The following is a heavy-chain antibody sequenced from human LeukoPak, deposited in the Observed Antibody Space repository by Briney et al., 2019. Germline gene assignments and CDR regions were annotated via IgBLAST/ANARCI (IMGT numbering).Heavy chain of an antibody. D-gene: IGHD3-10*01. V-gene: IGHV4-59*01. Sequence: SETLSLTCTVSGGSISSYYWSWIRQPPGKGLGWIGYIYYSGSTNYNPPLKSRVTISVDTSKNQFSLKLSSVTAADTAVYYCASLMRGWSGGVSGWFDPWGQGTLVTVS. CDR3: ASLMRGWSGGVSGWFDP. CDR1: GGSISSYY. CDR2: IYYSGST. J-gene: IGHJ5*02.